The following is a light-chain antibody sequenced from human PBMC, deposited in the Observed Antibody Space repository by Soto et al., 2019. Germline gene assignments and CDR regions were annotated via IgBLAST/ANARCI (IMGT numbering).Light chain of an antibody. CDR3: QQYGSSPET. CDR2: GAS. V-gene: IGKV3-20*01. CDR1: QSVSSY. Sequence: EIVLTQSPATLSLSPGERATLSCRASQSVSSYLAWYQQKPGQAPRLLIYGASSRATGIPDRFSGSGSETDFTLTISRLEPEDFAVYYCQQYGSSPETFGQGTKVDI. J-gene: IGKJ1*01.